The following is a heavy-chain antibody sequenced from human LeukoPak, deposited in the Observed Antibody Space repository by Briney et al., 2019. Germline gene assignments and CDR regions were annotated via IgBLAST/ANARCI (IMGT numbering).Heavy chain of an antibody. V-gene: IGHV3-66*01. Sequence: PGGSLRLSCAVSGFTVSNYHMSWVRQSPGKGLEWLSVIYSGGSTYYADSVKGRFTISRDNSKNTLYLQMNSLRAEDTAVYYCARSLGVMTTVIDWGQGTLVTVSS. CDR1: GFTVSNYH. D-gene: IGHD4-17*01. CDR2: IYSGGST. J-gene: IGHJ4*02. CDR3: ARSLGVMTTVID.